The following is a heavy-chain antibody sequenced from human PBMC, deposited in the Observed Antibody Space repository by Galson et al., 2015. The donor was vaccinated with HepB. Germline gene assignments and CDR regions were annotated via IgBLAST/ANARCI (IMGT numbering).Heavy chain of an antibody. CDR3: ARGGIYYESRGSLYNWFDP. CDR1: GYTFTNYY. Sequence: SVNVSCKASGYTFTNYYIHWVRQAPGQGLEWMAIIDPRGGSTTFAQKFQGRVTMTRDTPTSTVHMELSSLRSEDTAVYYCARGGIYYESRGSLYNWFDPWGQGTLVTVSS. J-gene: IGHJ5*02. D-gene: IGHD3-22*01. CDR2: IDPRGGST. V-gene: IGHV1-46*01.